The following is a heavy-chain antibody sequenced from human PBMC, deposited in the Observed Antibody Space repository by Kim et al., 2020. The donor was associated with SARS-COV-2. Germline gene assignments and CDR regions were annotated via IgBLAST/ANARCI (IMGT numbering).Heavy chain of an antibody. J-gene: IGHJ3*02. CDR3: ASEYSSSSGAFDI. CDR2: IYYSGST. Sequence: SETLSLTCTVSGGSISSGGYYWSWIRQHPGKGLEWIGYIYYSGSTYYNPSLKSRVTISVDTSKNQFSLKLSSVTAADTAVYYCASEYSSSSGAFDIWGQGTMVTVSS. CDR1: GGSISSGGYY. V-gene: IGHV4-31*03. D-gene: IGHD6-6*01.